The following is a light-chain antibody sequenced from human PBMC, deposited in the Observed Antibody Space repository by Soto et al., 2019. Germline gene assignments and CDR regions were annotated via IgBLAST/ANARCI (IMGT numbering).Light chain of an antibody. CDR2: DAS. V-gene: IGKV3D-15*01. CDR3: QQYNNWPRT. J-gene: IGKJ1*01. Sequence: IVLTHSPATLPFSPGEIATLSFRASQSVSSYLAWYQQKPGQAPRLLIYDASNRATGIPARFSGSGSGTEFNLTISSLQSEDFAVYSCQQYNNWPRTFGQGTKVDIK. CDR1: QSVSSY.